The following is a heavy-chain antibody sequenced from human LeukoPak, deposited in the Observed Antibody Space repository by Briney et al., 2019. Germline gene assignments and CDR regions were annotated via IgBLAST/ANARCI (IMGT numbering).Heavy chain of an antibody. CDR3: ARGGSPPHTMIVVVIRPNFDY. D-gene: IGHD3-22*01. Sequence: ASVKVSCKASGYTFTSYYMHWVRQAPGQGLEWMGIINPSGGSTSYAQKFQGRVTMTRDTSTSTVYMELSSLRSEDTAVYYCARGGSPPHTMIVVVIRPNFDYWGQGTLVTVSS. CDR2: INPSGGST. V-gene: IGHV1-46*01. J-gene: IGHJ4*02. CDR1: GYTFTSYY.